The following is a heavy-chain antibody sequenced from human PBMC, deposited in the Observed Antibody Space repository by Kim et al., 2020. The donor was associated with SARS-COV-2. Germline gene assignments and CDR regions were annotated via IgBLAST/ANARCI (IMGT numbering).Heavy chain of an antibody. CDR3: ARHKFGSSSDISFDY. CDR1: GYSFTSYW. V-gene: IGHV5-51*01. CDR2: IYPGDSET. D-gene: IGHD6-6*01. J-gene: IGHJ4*02. Sequence: GESLKISCQGSGYSFTSYWIGWVRQMPGKGLEWMGVIYPGDSETTYSPSFQGHVSFSADKSIGIAYLQWSSLRASDTALYYCARHKFGSSSDISFDYWGQGTLVTVSS.